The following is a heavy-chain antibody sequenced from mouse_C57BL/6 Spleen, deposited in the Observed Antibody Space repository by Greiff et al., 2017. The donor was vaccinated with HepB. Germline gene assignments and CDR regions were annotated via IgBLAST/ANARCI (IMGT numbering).Heavy chain of an antibody. CDR1: GYTFTSYW. V-gene: IGHV1-55*01. D-gene: IGHD2-4*01. Sequence: VQLQQSGAELVKPGASVKMSCKASGYTFTSYWITWVKQRPGQGLEWIGDIYPGSGSTNYNEKFKSKATLTVDTSSSTAYMQLSSLTSEDSAVYYCARGNYDYDGVFAYWGQRTLVTVSA. CDR2: IYPGSGST. CDR3: ARGNYDYDGVFAY. J-gene: IGHJ3*01.